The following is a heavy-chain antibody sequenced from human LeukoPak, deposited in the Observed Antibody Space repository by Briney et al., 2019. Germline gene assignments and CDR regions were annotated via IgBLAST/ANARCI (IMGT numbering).Heavy chain of an antibody. CDR1: GGSISSSTYY. CDR3: ARHEVGPPSSSSWYFDY. Sequence: PSETLSLTCTVSGGSISSSTYYWGWIRQPPGKGLEWIGSIYYSGSTYYNPSLKSRVTISVDTSKNQFSLKLSSVTAADTAVYYCARHEVGPPSSSSWYFDYWGEGTLVTVSS. CDR2: IYYSGST. J-gene: IGHJ4*02. V-gene: IGHV4-39*01. D-gene: IGHD6-13*01.